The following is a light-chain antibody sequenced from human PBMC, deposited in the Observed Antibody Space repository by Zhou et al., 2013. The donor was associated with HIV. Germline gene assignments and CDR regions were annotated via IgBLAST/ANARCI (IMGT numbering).Light chain of an antibody. Sequence: EIVLTQSPATLSLSAGERATLSCRASQSVSSNSLAWYQQKPGQAPRLLIWGASRRATGIPDRFSGSGSGTDFTLTISRLEPEDFAVYYCQQYSNSRTFGQGTKVDIK. CDR3: QQYSNSRT. J-gene: IGKJ1*01. CDR2: GAS. CDR1: QSVSSNS. V-gene: IGKV3-20*01.